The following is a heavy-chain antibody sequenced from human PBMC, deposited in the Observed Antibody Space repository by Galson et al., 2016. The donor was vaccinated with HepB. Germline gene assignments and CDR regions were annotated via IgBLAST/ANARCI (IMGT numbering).Heavy chain of an antibody. CDR2: SYYSGGT. CDR3: AREPFTVGFDY. Sequence: SETLSLTCTVSGGSISSYYWSWIRQPPGKGLEWIGYSYYSGGTNYNPSLKSRVTIPVNTSKNQFSLKMSSVTAADTAVYYCAREPFTVGFDYWGQGTLVIVSS. CDR1: GGSISSYY. V-gene: IGHV4-59*01. D-gene: IGHD4-23*01. J-gene: IGHJ4*02.